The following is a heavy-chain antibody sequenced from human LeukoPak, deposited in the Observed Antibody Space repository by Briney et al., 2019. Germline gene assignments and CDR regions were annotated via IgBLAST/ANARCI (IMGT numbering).Heavy chain of an antibody. Sequence: SETLSLTCAVYGGSFSGYYWSWIRQPPGKGLEWIGEINHSGSTNYNPSLKSRVPISVDTSKNQFSLKLSSVTAADTAVYYCARRFVGATYHFDYWGQGTLVTVSS. J-gene: IGHJ4*02. D-gene: IGHD1-26*01. V-gene: IGHV4-34*01. CDR1: GGSFSGYY. CDR3: ARRFVGATYHFDY. CDR2: INHSGST.